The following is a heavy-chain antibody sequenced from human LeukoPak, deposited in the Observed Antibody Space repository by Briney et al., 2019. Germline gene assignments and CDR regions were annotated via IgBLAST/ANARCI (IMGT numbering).Heavy chain of an antibody. Sequence: GRSLRLSCAASGFTFSSYGMHWVRQAPGKGLECVAVIWYDGSNKYYADSVKGRFTISRDNSKNTLYLQMNSLRAEDTAVYYCARTLYDFWSGYLGILGYWGQGTLVTVSP. CDR3: ARTLYDFWSGYLGILGY. D-gene: IGHD3-3*01. J-gene: IGHJ4*02. CDR1: GFTFSSYG. V-gene: IGHV3-33*01. CDR2: IWYDGSNK.